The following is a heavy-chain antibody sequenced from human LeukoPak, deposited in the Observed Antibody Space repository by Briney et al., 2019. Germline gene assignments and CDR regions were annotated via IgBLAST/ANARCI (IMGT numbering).Heavy chain of an antibody. D-gene: IGHD3-3*01. CDR2: INPSGGST. V-gene: IGHV1-46*01. J-gene: IGHJ4*02. CDR3: ARAPYYDFWSVRGLVKDRYYFDY. CDR1: GYTFTSYY. Sequence: VASVKVSCKASGYTFTSYYMHWVRQAPGQGLEWMGIINPSGGSTSYAQKFQGRATMTRDMSTSTAYMELRSLRSDDTAVYYCARAPYYDFWSVRGLVKDRYYFDYWGQGTLVTVSS.